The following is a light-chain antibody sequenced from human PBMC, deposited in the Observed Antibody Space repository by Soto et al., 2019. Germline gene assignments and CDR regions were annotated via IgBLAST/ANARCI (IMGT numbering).Light chain of an antibody. J-gene: IGKJ4*01. CDR2: DAS. Sequence: DLQMTQSPSSLSASVGDRVTITCQASRDISNYLNWYQQKPGKAPKLLIYDASNLETGVPSRFSGSGSGTDFTFTISSLQPEDIATYYCQQYDNLPLTFGGGTKVDIK. CDR1: RDISNY. V-gene: IGKV1-33*01. CDR3: QQYDNLPLT.